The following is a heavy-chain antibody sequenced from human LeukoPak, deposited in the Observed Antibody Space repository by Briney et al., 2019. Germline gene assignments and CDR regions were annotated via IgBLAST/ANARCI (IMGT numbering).Heavy chain of an antibody. CDR1: GGTISSYY. Sequence: SETLSLTCTVSGGTISSYYWSWIRQPPGKGLEWIGYIYYSGSTNYNPSLKSRVTISVDTSKKKFSLKLSSVTATDTAVYYCARWYYDSSGFYYFDYWGQGTLVTVSS. V-gene: IGHV4-59*01. D-gene: IGHD3-22*01. J-gene: IGHJ4*02. CDR3: ARWYYDSSGFYYFDY. CDR2: IYYSGST.